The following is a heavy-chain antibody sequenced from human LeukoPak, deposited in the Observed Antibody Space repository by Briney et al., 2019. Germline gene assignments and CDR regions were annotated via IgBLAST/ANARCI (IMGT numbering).Heavy chain of an antibody. Sequence: ASVKVSCKASGYTFTGYYMHWVRQAPGQGLEWMGWINPNSGGTDYAQKFQGRVTMTRDTSISTAYMELNSLRSDDTAVYYCARAVSIAAHLGSWFDPWGQGTLVTVSS. D-gene: IGHD6-6*01. CDR2: INPNSGGT. CDR1: GYTFTGYY. J-gene: IGHJ5*02. CDR3: ARAVSIAAHLGSWFDP. V-gene: IGHV1-2*02.